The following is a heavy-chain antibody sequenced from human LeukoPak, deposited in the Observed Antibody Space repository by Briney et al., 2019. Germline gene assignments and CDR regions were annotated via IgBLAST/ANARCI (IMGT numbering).Heavy chain of an antibody. D-gene: IGHD3-22*01. J-gene: IGHJ6*02. Sequence: ASVKVSCKASGYTFTSYGISWVRQAPGQGLEWMGWISAYNGNTNYAQKLQGRVTMTTDTSTSTAYMELRSLRSDDTAVYYCARAVFYDSSGYHYGMDVWGQGTTVTVSS. CDR2: ISAYNGNT. CDR3: ARAVFYDSSGYHYGMDV. V-gene: IGHV1-18*01. CDR1: GYTFTSYG.